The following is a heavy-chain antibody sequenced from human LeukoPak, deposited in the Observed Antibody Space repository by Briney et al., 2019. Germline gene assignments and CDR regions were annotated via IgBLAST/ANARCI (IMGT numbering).Heavy chain of an antibody. D-gene: IGHD3-22*01. CDR2: INHSGST. Sequence: SETLSLTCAVYGGSFSGYYWSWIRQPPGKGLEWIGEINHSGSTDYNPSLKSRVTISVDTSKNQFSLKLSSVTAADTAVYYCARPNDSSARAFDIWGQGTMVTVSS. J-gene: IGHJ3*02. V-gene: IGHV4-34*01. CDR1: GGSFSGYY. CDR3: ARPNDSSARAFDI.